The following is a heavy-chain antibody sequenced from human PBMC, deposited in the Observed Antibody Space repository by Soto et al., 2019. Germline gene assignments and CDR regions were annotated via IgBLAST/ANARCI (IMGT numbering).Heavy chain of an antibody. J-gene: IGHJ3*02. V-gene: IGHV5-51*01. Sequence: RGESLKISCKGSGYSFTSYWIGWVRQMPGKGLEWMGTIYPGDSDTRYSPSFQGQVTISADKSISTAYLQWSSLKASDTAMYYCARMVKGVVVVAAHAFEIWGQGTMVTVSS. D-gene: IGHD2-15*01. CDR3: ARMVKGVVVVAAHAFEI. CDR2: IYPGDSDT. CDR1: GYSFTSYW.